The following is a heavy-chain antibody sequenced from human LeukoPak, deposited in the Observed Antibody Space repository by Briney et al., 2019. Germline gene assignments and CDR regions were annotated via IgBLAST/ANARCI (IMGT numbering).Heavy chain of an antibody. D-gene: IGHD1-26*01. CDR1: GFTFSSYG. CDR2: ISYDGSNK. J-gene: IGHJ4*02. V-gene: IGHV3-30*18. Sequence: PGGSLRLSCAASGFTFSSYGMHWVRQAPGKGLEWVAVISYDGSNKYYADSVKGRFTISRDNSKNTLYLQMNSLRAEDTAVYYCAKGKGATSGDYWGQGTLVTVSS. CDR3: AKGKGATSGDY.